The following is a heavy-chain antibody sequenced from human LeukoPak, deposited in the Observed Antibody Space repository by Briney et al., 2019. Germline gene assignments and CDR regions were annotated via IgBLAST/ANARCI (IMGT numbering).Heavy chain of an antibody. J-gene: IGHJ3*02. Sequence: GGSLRLSCAASGFTFDDYAMHWVRQAPGKGLEWVSGISWNSGSIGYADSVKGRFTISRDNAKNSLYLQMNSLRAEDTALYYCAKDMSVAAAGFDAFGIWGQGTMVTVSS. CDR1: GFTFDDYA. CDR3: AKDMSVAAAGFDAFGI. V-gene: IGHV3-9*01. D-gene: IGHD6-13*01. CDR2: ISWNSGSI.